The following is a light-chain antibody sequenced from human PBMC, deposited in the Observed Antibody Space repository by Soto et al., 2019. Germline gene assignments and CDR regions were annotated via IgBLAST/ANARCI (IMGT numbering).Light chain of an antibody. CDR1: QNIYNY. CDR3: HQYSVTSS. V-gene: IGKV1-5*03. CDR2: KAS. J-gene: IGKJ3*01. Sequence: DIQMTQSPSTLSASVGDRVTITCRASQNIYNYLAWYQQKPGKAPKPLIYKASTLESGVPSRFSGSGSGKEFTLTISSLQPDDFATYYRHQYSVTSSFGPGTKVDVK.